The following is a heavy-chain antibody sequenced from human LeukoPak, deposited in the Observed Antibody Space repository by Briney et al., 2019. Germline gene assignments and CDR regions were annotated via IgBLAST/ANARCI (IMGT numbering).Heavy chain of an antibody. CDR3: ARALRTGQGDYVPVL. J-gene: IGHJ4*02. CDR1: GYRFSNYW. CDR2: IYPGNSET. V-gene: IGHV5-51*01. Sequence: GESLKISCKASGYRFSNYWIGWVRQMPGKGLEWRTIIYPGNSETRYSPSFQGQVTISADRSIDTAYLQWSSLEASDTAMYYCARALRTGQGDYVPVLWGQGTLVTVSS. D-gene: IGHD3-10*02.